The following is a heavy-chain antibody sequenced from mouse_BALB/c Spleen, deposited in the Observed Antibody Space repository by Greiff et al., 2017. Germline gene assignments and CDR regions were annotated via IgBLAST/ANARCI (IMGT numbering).Heavy chain of an antibody. Sequence: EVQLVESGPGLVKPSQSLSLTCTVTGYSITSDYAWNWIRQFPGNKLEWMGYISYSGSTSYNPSLKSRISITRDTSKNQFFLQLNSVTTEDTATYYCAREGYPFGAYWGQGTLVTVSA. CDR3: AREGYPFGAY. CDR1: GYSITSDYA. V-gene: IGHV3-2*02. CDR2: ISYSGST. D-gene: IGHD3-1*01. J-gene: IGHJ3*01.